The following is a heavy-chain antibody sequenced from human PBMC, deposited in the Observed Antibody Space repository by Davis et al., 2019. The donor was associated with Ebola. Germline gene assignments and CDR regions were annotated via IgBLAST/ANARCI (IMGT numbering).Heavy chain of an antibody. CDR3: VRSLITDAH. CDR1: GGSFTDYF. CDR2: TSHHPDYT. J-gene: IGHJ4*02. D-gene: IGHD3-16*01. Sequence: MPSETLSLTCAVYGGSFTDYFWSWIRQPPGKGLEWIGETSHHPDYTNYNPSLKSRVTMSVDTSSDQFSLKLRSLTAADTAVYYCVRSLITDAHWGQGTLVTVSS. V-gene: IGHV4-34*01.